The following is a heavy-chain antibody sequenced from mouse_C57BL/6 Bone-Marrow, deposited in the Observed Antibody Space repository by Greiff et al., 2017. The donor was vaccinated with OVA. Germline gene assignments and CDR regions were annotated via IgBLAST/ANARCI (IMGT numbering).Heavy chain of an antibody. Sequence: QVQLQQPGAELVKPGASVKLSCKASGYTFTSYWMHWVKQRPGQGLEWIGMIHPNSGSTNYNEKFKSKATLTVDKSSSTAYMQLSSLTSEDSAVYYCARHYGSSFYWYFDVWGTGTTVTVSS. D-gene: IGHD1-1*01. CDR2: IHPNSGST. V-gene: IGHV1-64*01. CDR3: ARHYGSSFYWYFDV. J-gene: IGHJ1*03. CDR1: GYTFTSYW.